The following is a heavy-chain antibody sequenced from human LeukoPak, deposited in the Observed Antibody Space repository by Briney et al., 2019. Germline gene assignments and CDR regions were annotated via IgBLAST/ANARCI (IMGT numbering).Heavy chain of an antibody. CDR2: FDPEDGET. J-gene: IGHJ4*02. D-gene: IGHD2-15*01. Sequence: ASVKVSCKVSGYTLTELSMHWVRQAPGKGLEWMGGFDPEDGETIYAQKFQGRVTMTEDTSTDTAYMELSSLRSEDTAVYYCARDLVDHPWSVAALDYWGQGTLVTVSS. CDR3: ARDLVDHPWSVAALDY. CDR1: GYTLTELS. V-gene: IGHV1-24*01.